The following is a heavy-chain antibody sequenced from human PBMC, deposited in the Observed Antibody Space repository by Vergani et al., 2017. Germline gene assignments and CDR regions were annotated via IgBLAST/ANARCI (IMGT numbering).Heavy chain of an antibody. D-gene: IGHD1-14*01. J-gene: IGHJ4*02. CDR2: INHSGST. CDR3: ATGASRANWNHPLDY. Sequence: QVQLQQWGAGLLKPSETLSLTCAVYGGSFSGYYWSWIRQPPGKGLEWIGEINHSGSTNYNPSLKSRVTISVDTSKNQFSLKLSSVTAADTAVYYCATGASRANWNHPLDYWGQGTLVTVSS. V-gene: IGHV4-34*01. CDR1: GGSFSGYY.